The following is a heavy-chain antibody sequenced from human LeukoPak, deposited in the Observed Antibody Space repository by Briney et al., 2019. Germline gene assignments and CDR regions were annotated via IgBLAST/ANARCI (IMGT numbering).Heavy chain of an antibody. J-gene: IGHJ4*02. Sequence: ASVKVSCKVSGYTLTELSMHWVRQAPGKGLEWMGGFDPEDGETIYAQKFQGRVTMTEDTSTDTAYMELSSLRSDDTAVYYCARDDDSSGYYEIDYWGQGTLVTVSS. CDR1: GYTLTELS. D-gene: IGHD3-22*01. V-gene: IGHV1-24*01. CDR2: FDPEDGET. CDR3: ARDDDSSGYYEIDY.